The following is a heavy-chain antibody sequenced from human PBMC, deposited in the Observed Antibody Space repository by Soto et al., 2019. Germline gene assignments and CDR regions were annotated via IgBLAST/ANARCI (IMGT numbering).Heavy chain of an antibody. Sequence: QVQLVESGGGVVQPGRSLRLSCAASGFTFSSYGMHWVRQAPGKGLEWVADISYDGSNKYYADSVKGRFTISRDNSKNTLYLQMNSLRAEDTAVYYCAKDRNIVVVVAPLDYWGQGTLVTVSS. V-gene: IGHV3-30*18. J-gene: IGHJ4*02. CDR1: GFTFSSYG. CDR2: ISYDGSNK. CDR3: AKDRNIVVVVAPLDY. D-gene: IGHD2-15*01.